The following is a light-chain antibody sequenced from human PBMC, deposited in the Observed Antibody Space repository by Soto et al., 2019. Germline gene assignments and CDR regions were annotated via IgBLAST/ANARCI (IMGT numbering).Light chain of an antibody. J-gene: IGKJ1*01. CDR1: QTIRSNY. CDR2: GAS. V-gene: IGKV3-20*01. Sequence: ETVLTQSPGTLSLSPGERATLSCRASQTIRSNYLAWYRQTPGQAPRLLIYGASNRATGIADSFNGSGSGTHFTLIISRLEPEDFALYYCQQYGSSPWTFGQGTKGEIK. CDR3: QQYGSSPWT.